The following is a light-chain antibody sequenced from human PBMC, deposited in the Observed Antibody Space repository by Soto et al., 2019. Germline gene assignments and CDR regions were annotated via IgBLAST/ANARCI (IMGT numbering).Light chain of an antibody. CDR1: QSVSRY. CDR3: QQRSNWPLT. Sequence: EIVLTQFPATLSLSPGERATLSCRASQSVSRYLAWYQQKRGQAPRLLIYDSSNRATGIPARFSGSGSGTDFSLTISSLEPEDFAVYYCQQRSNWPLTFGGGTKVEIK. J-gene: IGKJ4*01. V-gene: IGKV3-11*01. CDR2: DSS.